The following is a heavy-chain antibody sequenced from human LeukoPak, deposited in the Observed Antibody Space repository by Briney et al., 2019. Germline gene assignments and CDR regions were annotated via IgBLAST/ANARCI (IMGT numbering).Heavy chain of an antibody. CDR2: IWYGGSNK. CDR3: ATWAATLLGTDH. D-gene: IGHD1-1*01. CDR1: GFTFSSYG. J-gene: IGHJ5*02. V-gene: IGHV3-33*08. Sequence: GGSLRLSCAASGFTFSSYGMHWVRQAPGKGLEWVAVIWYGGSNKYYADSVKGRFTISRDNSKNTPYLQMNSLRADDTALYYCATWAATLLGTDHWGQGTLVTVSS.